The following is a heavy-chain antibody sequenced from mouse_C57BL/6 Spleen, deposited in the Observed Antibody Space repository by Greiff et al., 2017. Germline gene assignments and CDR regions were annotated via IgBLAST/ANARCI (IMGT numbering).Heavy chain of an antibody. CDR2: ISYDGSN. J-gene: IGHJ4*01. V-gene: IGHV3-6*01. CDR1: GYSITSGYY. CDR3: ARKENYDGSSYENSMDY. Sequence: EVQLVESGPGLVKPSQSLSLTCSVTGYSITSGYYWNWIRQFPGNKLEWMGYISYDGSNNNNPSLKNRISITRDTSKNQFFLKLNSVTTEDTATYYCARKENYDGSSYENSMDYWGQGTSVTVSS. D-gene: IGHD1-1*01.